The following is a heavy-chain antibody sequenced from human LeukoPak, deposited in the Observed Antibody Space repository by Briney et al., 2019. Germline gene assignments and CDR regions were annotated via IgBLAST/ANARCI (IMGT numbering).Heavy chain of an antibody. CDR1: GFTFSSYW. CDR3: ARDQLYCTGGICYFDN. D-gene: IGHD2-8*02. Sequence: GGSLRLSCVASGFTFSSYWMHWVRHAPGKGLVWVSRINSDGRSTSFADSVKGRFTISRDNAKNTLYLQMNSLRTEDTAVYYCARDQLYCTGGICYFDNWGQGTLVTVSS. V-gene: IGHV3-74*01. CDR2: INSDGRST. J-gene: IGHJ4*02.